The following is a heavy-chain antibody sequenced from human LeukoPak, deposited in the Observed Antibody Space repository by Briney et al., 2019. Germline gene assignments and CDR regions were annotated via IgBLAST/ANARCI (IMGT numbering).Heavy chain of an antibody. CDR2: IGGSGVST. CDR1: GFTFSNYA. V-gene: IGHV3-23*01. D-gene: IGHD3-22*01. CDR3: AKSDDSSGYYLFDY. J-gene: IGHJ4*02. Sequence: GGSLRLSCAASGFTFSNYAMNWVRQAPGKGLEWVSVIGGSGVSTYYADSVKGRFTISRDNSKNTLYLQMNSLRAEDTAVYYCAKSDDSSGYYLFDYWGQGTLVTVSS.